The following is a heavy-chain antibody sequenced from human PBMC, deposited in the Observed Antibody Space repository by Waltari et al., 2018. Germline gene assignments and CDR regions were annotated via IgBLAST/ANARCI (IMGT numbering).Heavy chain of an antibody. CDR1: GGSISRTMYY. CDR2: IDYSGST. V-gene: IGHV4-39*01. Sequence: QLQLQESGPGLVTPSETLSLTCTVSGGSISRTMYYWGWIRQSPGKGLEWIGSIDYSGSTYYNPTLKSRVTISGDTSKNQFSLKLSSVTAADTAVYYCARHWKKSGYRFDPWGQGTLVTVSS. D-gene: IGHD5-12*01. J-gene: IGHJ5*02. CDR3: ARHWKKSGYRFDP.